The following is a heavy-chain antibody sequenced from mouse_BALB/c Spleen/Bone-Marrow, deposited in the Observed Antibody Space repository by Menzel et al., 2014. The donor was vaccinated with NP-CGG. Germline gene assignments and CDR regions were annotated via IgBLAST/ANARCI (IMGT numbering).Heavy chain of an antibody. CDR1: GFSLTSYG. CDR3: ARGLRLRDYFDY. J-gene: IGHJ2*01. V-gene: IGHV2-9*02. D-gene: IGHD1-2*01. CDR2: IWAGGIT. Sequence: VQVVESGPGLVAPSQSLSITCTVSGFSLTSYGVHWVRQPPGKGLEWLGVIWAGGITNYNSTLMSRLSISKDNSKSQVFLKMNSLQSDDTAMYYCARGLRLRDYFDYWGQGTTLTVSS.